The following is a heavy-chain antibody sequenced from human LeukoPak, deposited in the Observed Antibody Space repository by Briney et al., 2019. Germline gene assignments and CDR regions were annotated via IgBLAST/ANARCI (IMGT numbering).Heavy chain of an antibody. V-gene: IGHV3-64D*06. Sequence: PGGSLRLSCSAYGFIISNYAMHWVRQAPGKGVEYLSAISANGGSTYYADSVKGRFTISRDNARNTLYLQMNRLRAEEAAIYHCLKDLYKGVSSSWYYFHYWGQGTLVTVSS. CDR3: LKDLYKGVSSSWYYFHY. J-gene: IGHJ4*02. CDR2: ISANGGST. CDR1: GFIISNYA. D-gene: IGHD6-13*01.